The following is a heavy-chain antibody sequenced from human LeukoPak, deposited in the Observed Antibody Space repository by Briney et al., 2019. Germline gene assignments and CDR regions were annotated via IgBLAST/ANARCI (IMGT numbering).Heavy chain of an antibody. V-gene: IGHV3-33*06. CDR1: GFTFSNFA. J-gene: IGHJ4*02. CDR3: AKDSGITRIQRPFDY. Sequence: PGGSLRLSCATSGFTFSNFAMHWVRQTPGKGLEWVALTWFDGSSEYYADSVKGRFTISRDNSKNTLHLQMSSLRAEDTAVYFCAKDSGITRIQRPFDYWGQGTLVTVSS. D-gene: IGHD1-20*01. CDR2: TWFDGSSE.